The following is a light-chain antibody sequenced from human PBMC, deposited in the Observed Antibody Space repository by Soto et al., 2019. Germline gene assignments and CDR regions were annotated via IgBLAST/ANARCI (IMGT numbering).Light chain of an antibody. J-gene: IGKJ1*01. Sequence: EIVLTQSPATLSLSPGKRATLSCGASQSGSRSSLAWYQHKPGLAPRLLIYDASSRATGIPNRFSGSGSGTDFTLTISRLEPEDFAVYYCQQYGSSPRTFGQGTRVEIE. CDR1: QSGSRSS. CDR2: DAS. V-gene: IGKV3D-20*01. CDR3: QQYGSSPRT.